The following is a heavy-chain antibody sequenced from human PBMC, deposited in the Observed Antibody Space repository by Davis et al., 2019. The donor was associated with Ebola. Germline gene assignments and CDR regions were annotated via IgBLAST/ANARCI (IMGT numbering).Heavy chain of an antibody. CDR1: DFIVSDKY. D-gene: IGHD4-17*01. CDR3: ARHVNGDFWYFDL. Sequence: GESLKISCAASDFIVSDKYMSWVRQAPGKGPEWVSVIYRDERTYYANSVRGRFTISRDNSKNTIYLQMDSLRVEDTAMYYCARHVNGDFWYFDLWGRGTRVTVSS. V-gene: IGHV3-53*01. CDR2: IYRDERT. J-gene: IGHJ2*01.